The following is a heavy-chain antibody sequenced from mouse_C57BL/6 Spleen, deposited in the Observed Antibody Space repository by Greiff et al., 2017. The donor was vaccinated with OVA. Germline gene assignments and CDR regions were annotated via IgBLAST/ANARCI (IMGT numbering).Heavy chain of an antibody. CDR1: GFTFSSYG. CDR3: ATTAVVSPWFAY. J-gene: IGHJ3*01. D-gene: IGHD1-1*01. Sequence: EVKLVESGGDLVKPGGSLKLSCAASGFTFSSYGMSWVRQTPDKRLEWVATISSGGSYTYYPDSVKGRFTISRDNAKNTRYLQMSSLKSEDTAMYYCATTAVVSPWFAYWGQGTLVTVSA. CDR2: ISSGGSYT. V-gene: IGHV5-6*02.